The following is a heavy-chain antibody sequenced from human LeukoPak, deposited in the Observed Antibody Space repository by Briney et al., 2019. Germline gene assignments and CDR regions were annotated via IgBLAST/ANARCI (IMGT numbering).Heavy chain of an antibody. V-gene: IGHV3-23*01. CDR1: GFTFSSYA. CDR2: ISGSGGST. CDR3: AKDRERSGWPFDY. J-gene: IGHJ4*02. Sequence: AGGSLRLSCAASGFTFSSYAMSWVRQAPGKGLEWVSAISGSGGSTYYADSVKGRFTISRDNSKNTLYLQMNSLRAEDTAVYYCAKDRERSGWPFDYWGQGTLVTVSS. D-gene: IGHD6-19*01.